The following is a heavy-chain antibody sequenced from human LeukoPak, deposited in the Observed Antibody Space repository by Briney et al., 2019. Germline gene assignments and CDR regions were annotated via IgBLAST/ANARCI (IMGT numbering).Heavy chain of an antibody. CDR3: AKNGGDSYGTGHFDN. Sequence: GGSLRLSCAASGFTFSSYAMTWVRQAPGKGLEWVSAIGGSGAGTYYADSVKGGFTISRDNSKNTLYLQMNSLRVEDTAVYYCAKNGGDSYGTGHFDNWGQGTLVTVSS. CDR1: GFTFSSYA. J-gene: IGHJ4*02. CDR2: IGGSGAGT. D-gene: IGHD5-18*01. V-gene: IGHV3-23*01.